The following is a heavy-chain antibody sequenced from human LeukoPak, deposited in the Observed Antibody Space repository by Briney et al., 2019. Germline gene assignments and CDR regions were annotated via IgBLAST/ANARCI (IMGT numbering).Heavy chain of an antibody. CDR3: ARSSSWSPAYYFDY. J-gene: IGHJ4*02. V-gene: IGHV3-20*04. Sequence: GGSLRLSCAASGFTFDDYGMSWVRQAPGKGLEWVSGINWNGGSTGYADSVEGRFTISRDNAKNSLYLQMNSLRAEDTALYYCARSSSWSPAYYFDYWGQGTLVTVSS. CDR1: GFTFDDYG. CDR2: INWNGGST. D-gene: IGHD6-13*01.